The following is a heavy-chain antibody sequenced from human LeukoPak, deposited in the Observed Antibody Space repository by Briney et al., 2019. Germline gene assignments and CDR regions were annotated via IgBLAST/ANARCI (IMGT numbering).Heavy chain of an antibody. CDR2: ISAYNGNT. D-gene: IGHD4-17*01. CDR1: GYTFTSYG. J-gene: IGHJ4*02. Sequence: ASVKVSCKASGYTFTSYGISWVRQAPGQGLEWMGWISAYNGNTNYAQKLQGRVTMTTDTSTSTAYMELRSLRSDDTAVYYCAREGDYGDNAHAPLDYWGQGTLVTVSS. V-gene: IGHV1-18*01. CDR3: AREGDYGDNAHAPLDY.